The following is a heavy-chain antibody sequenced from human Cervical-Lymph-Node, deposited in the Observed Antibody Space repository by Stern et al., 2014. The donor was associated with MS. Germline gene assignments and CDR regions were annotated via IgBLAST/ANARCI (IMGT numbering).Heavy chain of an antibody. J-gene: IGHJ4*02. CDR3: AHRTAGPFDY. CDR1: GFSLSTSGLG. CDR2: IYWDDQK. Sequence: ESGPALVKPTQTLTLTCTFSGFSLSTSGLGVGWIRQPPGEALEWLAYIYWDDQKRYRPSLKSRLTITKDTSKNQVVLTLTNVDPVDTATYYCAHRTAGPFDYWGQGTLVTVSS. V-gene: IGHV2-5*02.